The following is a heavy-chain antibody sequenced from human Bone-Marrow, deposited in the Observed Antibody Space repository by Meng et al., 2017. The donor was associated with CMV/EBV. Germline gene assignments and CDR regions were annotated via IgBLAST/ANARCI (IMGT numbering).Heavy chain of an antibody. CDR3: ARDMGVGASNAFEI. CDR2: IYYSGSI. J-gene: IGHJ3*02. V-gene: IGHV4-39*07. Sequence: SETLSLTCTVSGGSISSSRNYWGWTRQPPGKGLEWIGSIYYSGSIYYNPSLKSRVTISVDTSKNQFSLNLSSVTAAGTAVYYCARDMGVGASNAFEIWGQGTMVTFSS. D-gene: IGHD1-26*01. CDR1: GGSISSSRNY.